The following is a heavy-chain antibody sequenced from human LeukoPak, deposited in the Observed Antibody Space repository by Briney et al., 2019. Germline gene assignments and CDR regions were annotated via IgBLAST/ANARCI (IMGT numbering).Heavy chain of an antibody. J-gene: IGHJ4*02. CDR1: GGSSSGYY. Sequence: PSETLSLTCAVYGGSSSGYYWSWIRHPPGTGLEWIGEINHSGSTNYNPSPKSRVTISVDTCKNQFSLKLSSVTAADTAVYYCALVVVAATGGFFDYWGQGTLVTVSS. CDR2: INHSGST. V-gene: IGHV4-34*01. CDR3: ALVVVAATGGFFDY. D-gene: IGHD2-15*01.